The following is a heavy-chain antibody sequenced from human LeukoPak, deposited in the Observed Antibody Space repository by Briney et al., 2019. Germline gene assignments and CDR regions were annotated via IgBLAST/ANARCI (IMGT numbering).Heavy chain of an antibody. Sequence: SGGSLRLSCTASGFIFSGSWMAWIRQAPGKGLEWVAIIKKDGSEKYYVDSMKGRFTISRDNAKNSLFLQMNSLRAEDTAIYYCARSIPYGTTWYGRSDYWGQGTLVTVSS. CDR3: ARSIPYGTTWYGRSDY. CDR2: IKKDGSEK. CDR1: GFIFSGSW. V-gene: IGHV3-7*03. J-gene: IGHJ4*02. D-gene: IGHD6-13*01.